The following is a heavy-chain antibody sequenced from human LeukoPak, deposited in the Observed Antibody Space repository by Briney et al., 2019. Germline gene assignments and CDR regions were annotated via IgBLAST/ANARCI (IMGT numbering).Heavy chain of an antibody. CDR2: ISGSGGST. CDR1: GFTFSSYS. D-gene: IGHD3-10*01. Sequence: PGGSLRLSCAASGFTFSSYSMNWVRQAPGKGLEWVSAISGSGGSTYYADSVKGRFTISRDNSKNTLYLQMNSLRAGDTAVYYCAKGHGSGSYPKLYYWGQGTLVTVSS. J-gene: IGHJ4*02. V-gene: IGHV3-23*01. CDR3: AKGHGSGSYPKLYY.